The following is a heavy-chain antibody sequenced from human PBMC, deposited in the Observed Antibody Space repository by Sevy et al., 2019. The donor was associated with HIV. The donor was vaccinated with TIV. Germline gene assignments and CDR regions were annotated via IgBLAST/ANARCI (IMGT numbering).Heavy chain of an antibody. J-gene: IGHJ4*02. Sequence: GGSLRLSCAASGFTFSSYGMHWVRQAPGKGLEWVALISYDGSNKYYADSVKGRFTISRDNSKNTLYLQMNSLRAEDTAVYYCAKVGRITGTTNGRHFDYWGQGTLVTVSS. CDR2: ISYDGSNK. CDR3: AKVGRITGTTNGRHFDY. V-gene: IGHV3-30*18. D-gene: IGHD1-7*01. CDR1: GFTFSSYG.